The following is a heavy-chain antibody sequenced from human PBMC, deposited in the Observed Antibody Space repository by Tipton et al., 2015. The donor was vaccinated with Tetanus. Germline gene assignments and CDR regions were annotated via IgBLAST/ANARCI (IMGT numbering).Heavy chain of an antibody. CDR2: IYYSGST. V-gene: IGHV4-59*08. Sequence: TLSLTCTVSGGSISSYYWSWIRQPPGKGLEWIGYIYYSGSTNYNPSLKSRVTISVDTSKNQFSLKLSSVTAADTAVYYCARGEAYGDYPAMYFFDNWGQGTLLTVSS. J-gene: IGHJ4*02. CDR3: ARGEAYGDYPAMYFFDN. D-gene: IGHD4-17*01. CDR1: GGSISSYY.